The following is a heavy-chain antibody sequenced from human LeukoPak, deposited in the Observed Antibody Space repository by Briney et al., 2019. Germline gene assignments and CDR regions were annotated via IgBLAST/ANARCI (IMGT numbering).Heavy chain of an antibody. Sequence: SETLSLTCTVSGGSISTSNYYWGWIRQPPGKGLEWIGNIFYSGSTYYSPSLKSRVTISVDTSKNQFSLKLSSVTAADTAVYYCARQIPDSSGYYYYYYMDVWGKGTTVTVSS. CDR3: ARQIPDSSGYYYYYYMDV. J-gene: IGHJ6*03. V-gene: IGHV4-39*01. D-gene: IGHD3-22*01. CDR1: GGSISTSNYY. CDR2: IFYSGST.